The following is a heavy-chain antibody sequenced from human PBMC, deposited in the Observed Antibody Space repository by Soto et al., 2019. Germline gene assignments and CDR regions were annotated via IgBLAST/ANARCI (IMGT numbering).Heavy chain of an antibody. D-gene: IGHD2-2*01. J-gene: IGHJ6*02. CDR3: ARDRGGYQLLFHSFAYFGMDV. CDR1: GGSITSGGYY. V-gene: IGHV4-31*03. CDR2: IYYSGST. Sequence: SETLSLTCTVSGGSITSGGYYWSWIRQHPGKGLEWIGYIYYSGSTYYNPSLKNRVTISVDTSKNQFSLKLSSVTAADTAVDYCARDRGGYQLLFHSFAYFGMDVWGQGTTVTVSS.